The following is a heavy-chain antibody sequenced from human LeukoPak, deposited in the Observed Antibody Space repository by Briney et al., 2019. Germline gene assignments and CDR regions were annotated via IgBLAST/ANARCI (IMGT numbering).Heavy chain of an antibody. CDR1: GFTFSSYS. CDR3: AKKGKLRFLEWLLYLGYFDY. D-gene: IGHD3-3*01. J-gene: IGHJ4*02. CDR2: ISSSSSYI. V-gene: IGHV3-21*01. Sequence: GGSLRLSCAASGFTFSSYSMNWVRQAPGKGLEWVSSISSSSSYIYYADSVKGRFTISRDNAKNSLYLQMNSLRAEDTAVYYCAKKGKLRFLEWLLYLGYFDYWGQGTLVTVSS.